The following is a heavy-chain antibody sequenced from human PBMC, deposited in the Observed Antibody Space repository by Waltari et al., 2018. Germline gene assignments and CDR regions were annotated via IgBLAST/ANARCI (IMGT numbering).Heavy chain of an antibody. Sequence: QVQLQQWGAGLLKPSETLSLTCAVYGGSFSGYYCSWIRQPPGKGLEWIGEINHSGSTNYNPSLKSRVTISVDTSKNQFSLKLSSVTAADTAVYYCARTAAAGTGGWFDPWGQGTLVTVSS. CDR1: GGSFSGYY. CDR2: INHSGST. V-gene: IGHV4-34*01. D-gene: IGHD6-13*01. J-gene: IGHJ5*02. CDR3: ARTAAAGTGGWFDP.